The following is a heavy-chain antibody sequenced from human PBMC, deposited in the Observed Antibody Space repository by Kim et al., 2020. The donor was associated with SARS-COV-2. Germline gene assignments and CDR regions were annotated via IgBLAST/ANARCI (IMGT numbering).Heavy chain of an antibody. CDR3: ATGRVAGPPAWFDP. CDR1: GNTLTELS. CDR2: FDPEDGET. J-gene: IGHJ5*02. Sequence: ASVKVSCKVSGNTLTELSMHWVRQAPGKGLEWMGGFDPEDGETIYAQKFQGRVTMTEDTSTDTAYMELSSLRSEDTAVYYCATGRVAGPPAWFDPWGQGTLVTVSS. D-gene: IGHD2-15*01. V-gene: IGHV1-24*01.